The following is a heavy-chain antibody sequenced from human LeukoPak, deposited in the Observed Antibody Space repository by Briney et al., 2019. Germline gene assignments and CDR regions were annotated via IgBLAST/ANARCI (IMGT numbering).Heavy chain of an antibody. Sequence: ASVKVSCKASGYTFTGYYMHWVRQAPGQGLEWMGWINPNSGGTNYAQKFQGRVTMTRDMSTSTVYMELSSLRSDDKAVYYCARDYYGGHNLYNFDFWGQGTRVIVSS. J-gene: IGHJ4*02. CDR3: ARDYYGGHNLYNFDF. V-gene: IGHV1-2*02. D-gene: IGHD3-10*01. CDR2: INPNSGGT. CDR1: GYTFTGYY.